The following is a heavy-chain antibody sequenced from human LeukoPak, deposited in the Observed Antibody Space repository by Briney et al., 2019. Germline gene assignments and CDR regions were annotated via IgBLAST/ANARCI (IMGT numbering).Heavy chain of an antibody. V-gene: IGHV1-8*03. D-gene: IGHD6-25*01. J-gene: IGHJ5*01. CDR2: TNPKRGDT. Sequence: GASVKVSCKASGYDFNFYDINWVRQAPGKGLEWMGWTNPKRGDTGYAQSFQGRLTITRDMSTSTSYMELNRLTSEDTAVYYCVRVADGYSSGWFDSWGQGTLVTVSS. CDR3: VRVADGYSSGWFDS. CDR1: GYDFNFYD.